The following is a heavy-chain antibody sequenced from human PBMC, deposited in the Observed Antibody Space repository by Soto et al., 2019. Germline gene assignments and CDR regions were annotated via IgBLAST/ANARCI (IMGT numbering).Heavy chain of an antibody. D-gene: IGHD2-2*01. J-gene: IGHJ4*02. CDR3: AKGDGASYCSSTSCSIDY. CDR1: GFTFDDYT. Sequence: EVQLVESGGVVVQPGGSLRLSCAASGFTFDDYTMHWVRQGPGKGLEWVSLISWDGSSPYYADSVKGRFTISRDISKNSLYLQMNSLRTEDTALYYCAKGDGASYCSSTSCSIDYWGQGTLVTVSS. CDR2: ISWDGSSP. V-gene: IGHV3-43*01.